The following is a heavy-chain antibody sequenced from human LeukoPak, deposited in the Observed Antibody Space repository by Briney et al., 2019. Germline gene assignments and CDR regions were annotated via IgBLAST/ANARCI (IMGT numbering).Heavy chain of an antibody. V-gene: IGHV3-15*01. D-gene: IGHD3-3*01. Sequence: GGSLRLSCTASGFTFGDYAMSWVRQAPGKGLEWVGRIKSKTDGGTTDYAAPVKGRFTISRDDSKNTLYLQMNSLKTEDTAVYYCTTAGRDYDFWSGYYYYWGQGTLVTVSS. CDR3: TTAGRDYDFWSGYYYY. CDR1: GFTFGDYA. CDR2: IKSKTDGGTT. J-gene: IGHJ4*02.